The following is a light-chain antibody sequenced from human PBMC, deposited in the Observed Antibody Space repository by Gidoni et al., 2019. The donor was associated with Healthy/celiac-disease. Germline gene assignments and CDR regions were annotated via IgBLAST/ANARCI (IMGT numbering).Light chain of an antibody. J-gene: IGKJ2*04. Sequence: EIVMTQSPATLSVSPGERATLPCRASQSVSSNLAWYQQKPGQAPRLLIYGASTRATGIPARFNGSGSGTEFTLTISSLQSEDFAVYYCQQYNNWSRSFGQGTKLEIK. CDR3: QQYNNWSRS. CDR2: GAS. CDR1: QSVSSN. V-gene: IGKV3-15*01.